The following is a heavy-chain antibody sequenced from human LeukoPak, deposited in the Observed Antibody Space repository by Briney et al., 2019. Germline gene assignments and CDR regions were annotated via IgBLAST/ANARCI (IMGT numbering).Heavy chain of an antibody. D-gene: IGHD3-3*01. CDR2: IHSSGTH. CDR1: DGSISSGSYY. J-gene: IGHJ4*02. V-gene: IGHV4-61*02. CDR3: SRERGFWSGYFRPRYFDY. Sequence: SETLSLTCTVSDGSISSGSYYWSWIRQPAGKGLEWIGRIHSSGTHSYNPSLKSRVSISVETSKNQFSLKLSSLTAADTAVYFCSRERGFWSGYFRPRYFDYWGQGTLVTV.